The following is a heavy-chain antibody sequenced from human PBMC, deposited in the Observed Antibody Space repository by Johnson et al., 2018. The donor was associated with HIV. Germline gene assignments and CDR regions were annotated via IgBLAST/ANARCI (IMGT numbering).Heavy chain of an antibody. CDR2: ISYDGSNK. Sequence: QMLLVESGGGVVQPGRSLRLSCAASGFTFSSYGMHWVRQAPGKGLEWVAVISYDGSNKYYADSVKGRFTISRDNSKNTLYLQMNSLRAEDTAVYYCARDQVVEMATIIGDDAFDIWGQGTMVTVSS. CDR3: ARDQVVEMATIIGDDAFDI. V-gene: IGHV3-30*03. CDR1: GFTFSSYG. J-gene: IGHJ3*02. D-gene: IGHD5-24*01.